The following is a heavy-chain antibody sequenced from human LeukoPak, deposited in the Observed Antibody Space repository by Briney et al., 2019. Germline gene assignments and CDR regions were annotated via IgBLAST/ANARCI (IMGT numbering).Heavy chain of an antibody. J-gene: IGHJ4*02. Sequence: SETLSLTCTVSGGSISRYYWSWIRQPPGKGLEWIGYIYYSGSTNYNPSLKSRVTISVDTSKNQCSLKLSSVTAADTAVYYCASLDTTVTLFDYWGQGTLVTVSS. D-gene: IGHD4-17*01. CDR3: ASLDTTVTLFDY. CDR2: IYYSGST. CDR1: GGSISRYY. V-gene: IGHV4-59*08.